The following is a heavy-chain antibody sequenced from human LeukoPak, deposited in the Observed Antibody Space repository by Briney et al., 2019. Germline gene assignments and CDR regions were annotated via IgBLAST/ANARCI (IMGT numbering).Heavy chain of an antibody. CDR2: IYPGDSDT. Sequence: GEALQISCKGSGYSFTSYWIGWGRRMPGKGLGWMGIIYPGDSDTRYSPSFQGQVTISADKSISTAYLQWSSLKASDTAMYYCARPRVRRVYYFDYWGQGTLVTVS. CDR1: GYSFTSYW. CDR3: ARPRVRRVYYFDY. D-gene: IGHD3-10*01. V-gene: IGHV5-51*01. J-gene: IGHJ4*02.